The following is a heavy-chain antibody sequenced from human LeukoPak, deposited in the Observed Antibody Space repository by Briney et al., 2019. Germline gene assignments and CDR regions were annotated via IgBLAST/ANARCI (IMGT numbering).Heavy chain of an antibody. CDR2: INHSGST. J-gene: IGHJ4*02. V-gene: IGHV4-34*01. CDR3: ARGGGAIAARLVGVFAY. CDR1: GGSFSGYY. Sequence: PSETLSLTCAVYGGSFSGYYWSWIRQPPGKGLEWIGGINHSGSTNYNPSLKSRVTISVDTSKNQFSLKLSSVTAADTAVYYCARGGGAIAARLVGVFAYWGQGTLVTVSS. D-gene: IGHD6-6*01.